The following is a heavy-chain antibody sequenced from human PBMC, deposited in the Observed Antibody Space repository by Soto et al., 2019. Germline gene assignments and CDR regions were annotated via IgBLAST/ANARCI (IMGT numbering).Heavy chain of an antibody. J-gene: IGHJ4*02. V-gene: IGHV3-33*01. Sequence: PGGSLRLSCAASGFTFSSYGMHWVRQAPGKGLEWVAVIWYDGSNKYYADSVKGRFTISRDNSKNTLYLQMNSLRAEDTAVYYCARDREFSYDILTGPVDYWGQGTLVTVSS. D-gene: IGHD3-9*01. CDR1: GFTFSSYG. CDR3: ARDREFSYDILTGPVDY. CDR2: IWYDGSNK.